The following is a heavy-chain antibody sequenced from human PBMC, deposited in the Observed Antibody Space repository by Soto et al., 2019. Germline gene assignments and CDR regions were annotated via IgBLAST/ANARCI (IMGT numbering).Heavy chain of an antibody. J-gene: IGHJ4*02. V-gene: IGHV1-18*01. CDR2: ISAYNVNT. CDR3: ARVRPWIQLWPLDY. CDR1: GYTFTSYG. D-gene: IGHD5-18*01. Sequence: ASVKVSCKASGYTFTSYGISWVRQAPGQGLEWMGWISAYNVNTNYAQKLQGRVTMTTDTSTSTAYMELRSLRSDDTAVYYCARVRPWIQLWPLDYWGQGTLVTVSS.